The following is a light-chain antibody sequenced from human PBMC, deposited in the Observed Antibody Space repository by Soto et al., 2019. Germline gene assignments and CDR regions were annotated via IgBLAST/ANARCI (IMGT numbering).Light chain of an antibody. V-gene: IGLV2-8*01. Sequence: QSVLAQPPSASGSPGQSVTISCTGTSSDVGAYKYVSWYQQHPGKAPKLMIYEVNKRPSGVPDRFSGSKSGNTASLTVSGLQAEDEADYYCSSYAGSNNFVFGTGTKLTVL. CDR2: EVN. J-gene: IGLJ1*01. CDR1: SSDVGAYKY. CDR3: SSYAGSNNFV.